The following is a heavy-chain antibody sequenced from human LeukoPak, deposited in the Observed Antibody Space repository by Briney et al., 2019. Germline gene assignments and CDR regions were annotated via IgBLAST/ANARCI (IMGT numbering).Heavy chain of an antibody. CDR2: IFYSGST. Sequence: SETLSLTCTVSGGSISTSSYYWGWVRQPPGKGLEWIGNIFYSGSTYYSPSLKSRVTISVDTSKNQFSLKLSSVTAADTAVYYCAGVFGGPVSRRFDPWGQGTLITVSS. CDR1: GGSISTSSYY. CDR3: AGVFGGPVSRRFDP. V-gene: IGHV4-39*07. D-gene: IGHD4-23*01. J-gene: IGHJ5*02.